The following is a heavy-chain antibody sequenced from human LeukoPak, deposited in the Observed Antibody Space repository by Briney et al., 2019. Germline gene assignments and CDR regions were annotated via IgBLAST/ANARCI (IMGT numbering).Heavy chain of an antibody. V-gene: IGHV3-23*01. CDR3: AKGLSIVGATYDY. Sequence: LPGGSLRLSCAASGFTFSSYAMSWVRQAPGKGLEWVSAISGSCGSTYYADSVKGWFTISRDNSKNTLYLQMNSLRAEDTAVYYCAKGLSIVGATYDYWGQGTLVTVSS. CDR2: ISGSCGST. CDR1: GFTFSSYA. D-gene: IGHD1-26*01. J-gene: IGHJ4*02.